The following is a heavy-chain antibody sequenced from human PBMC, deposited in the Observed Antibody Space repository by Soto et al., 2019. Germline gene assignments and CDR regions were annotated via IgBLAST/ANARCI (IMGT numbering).Heavy chain of an antibody. Sequence: PGGSLILSCTASGFTFGDYSMSWFRQAPGKGLEWVGFIRSKAYGGTTEYAASVKGRFTISRDDSKTIASLQMNSLKTEDTAVYYCTRGLSVTTRLWYYYYMDVWGKGTTVTVSS. J-gene: IGHJ6*03. CDR3: TRGLSVTTRLWYYYYMDV. CDR2: IRSKAYGGTT. V-gene: IGHV3-49*03. D-gene: IGHD4-4*01. CDR1: GFTFGDYS.